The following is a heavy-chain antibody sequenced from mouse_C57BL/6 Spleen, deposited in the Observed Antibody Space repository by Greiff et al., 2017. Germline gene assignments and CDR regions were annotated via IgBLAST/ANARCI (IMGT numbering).Heavy chain of an antibody. V-gene: IGHV3-6*01. CDR1: GYSITSGYY. CDR2: ISYDGSN. CDR3: ARTPNWDMYFDV. D-gene: IGHD4-1*01. J-gene: IGHJ1*03. Sequence: EVQLQESGPGLVKPSQSLSLTCSVTGYSITSGYYWNWIRQFPGNKLEWMGYISYDGSNNYNPSLKNRISITRDTSKNQFFLKLNSVTTEDTATYYCARTPNWDMYFDVWGTGTTVTVSS.